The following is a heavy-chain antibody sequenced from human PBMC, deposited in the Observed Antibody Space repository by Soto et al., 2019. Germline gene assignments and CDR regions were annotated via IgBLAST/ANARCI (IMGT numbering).Heavy chain of an antibody. CDR2: IYPSDSDT. CDR1: GYTFTSFW. J-gene: IGHJ4*03. Sequence: PGESLKISCMGSGYTFTSFWIGWVRQMPGKGLEWMGIIYPSDSDTRYSPSFQGQVTISADNSINPAYLQWSSLQASDTAIYYCARRDYTTSVDYWGQGTTVTVSS. V-gene: IGHV5-51*01. D-gene: IGHD2-2*02. CDR3: ARRDYTTSVDY.